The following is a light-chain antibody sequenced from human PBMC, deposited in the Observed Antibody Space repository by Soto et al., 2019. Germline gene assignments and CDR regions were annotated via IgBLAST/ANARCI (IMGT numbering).Light chain of an antibody. V-gene: IGKV1-39*01. J-gene: IGKJ3*01. Sequence: DIQMTQSPSSLSASVGDRVTITCRASQDIRTYLNWYQQKPGKAPKLLIYAASSLQSGDPSRFSGSGSETELTLTISSLQSEDFATYYYQQSFISPRTFGPGTRVEIE. CDR1: QDIRTY. CDR3: QQSFISPRT. CDR2: AAS.